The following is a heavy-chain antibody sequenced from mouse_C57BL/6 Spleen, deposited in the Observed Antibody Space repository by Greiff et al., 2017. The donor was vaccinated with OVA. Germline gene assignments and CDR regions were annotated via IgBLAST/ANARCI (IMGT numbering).Heavy chain of an antibody. CDR3: ATYEYDADYYAMDY. V-gene: IGHV1-7*01. Sequence: QVQLKQSGAELAKPGASVKLSCKASGYTFTSYWMHWVKQRPGQGLEWIGYINPSSGYTKYNQKFKDKATLTADQSSSTAYMQLSSLTYEDAAVYYGATYEYDADYYAMDYWGQGTSVTVSS. D-gene: IGHD2-4*01. CDR1: GYTFTSYW. J-gene: IGHJ4*01. CDR2: INPSSGYT.